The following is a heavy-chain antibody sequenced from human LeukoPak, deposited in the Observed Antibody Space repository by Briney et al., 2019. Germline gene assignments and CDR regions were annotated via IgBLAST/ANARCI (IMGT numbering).Heavy chain of an antibody. CDR3: VKGITAMVPFFDY. V-gene: IGHV3-64D*06. J-gene: IGHJ4*02. Sequence: PGGSLRLSCSASGFTFSRYAMHWVRQAPGKGLEYVSAITSNGGSTYYADSVKGRFTISRDNSKNTLYLRMSSLRAEDTAVYYCVKGITAMVPFFDYWGQGTLVTVSS. CDR1: GFTFSRYA. CDR2: ITSNGGST. D-gene: IGHD5-18*01.